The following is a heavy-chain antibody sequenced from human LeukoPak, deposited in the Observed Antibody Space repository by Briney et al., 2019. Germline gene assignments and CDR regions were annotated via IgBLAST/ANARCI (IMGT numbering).Heavy chain of an antibody. D-gene: IGHD1-26*01. Sequence: ASVKVSCKASGYTFTSYGISWVRQAPGQGLEWMGWISAYNGNTNYAQKLQGRVTMTTDTSTSTAYMELRSLRSDDTAVYYCATGPRLGWELLSRSDYWGQGTLVTVSS. J-gene: IGHJ4*02. CDR1: GYTFTSYG. CDR3: ATGPRLGWELLSRSDY. CDR2: ISAYNGNT. V-gene: IGHV1-18*01.